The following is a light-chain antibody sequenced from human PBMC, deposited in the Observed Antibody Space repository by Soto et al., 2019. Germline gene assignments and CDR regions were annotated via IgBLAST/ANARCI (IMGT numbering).Light chain of an antibody. CDR3: QQYGSSPLT. V-gene: IGKV3-20*01. CDR2: RAS. CDR1: QSVSSNY. Sequence: DIVLTQSPGTLSLSPGEGATLSCRASQSVSSNYLAWYQQKPGQTPKVLIYRASTRATGIPDRFSGSGSGTDFTLTISRLEAEDFAVYYCQQYGSSPLTFGGGTKVDIK. J-gene: IGKJ4*01.